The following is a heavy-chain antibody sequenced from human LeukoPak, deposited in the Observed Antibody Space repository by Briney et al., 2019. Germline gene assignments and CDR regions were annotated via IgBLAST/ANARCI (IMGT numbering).Heavy chain of an antibody. J-gene: IGHJ3*02. CDR2: ISSNGGST. CDR3: AREFVAMLSHMNAFDI. CDR1: GFTFSSYA. D-gene: IGHD5-18*01. Sequence: GGSLRLSCAASGFTFSSYAMPWVRQAPGKGLEYVSAISSNGGSTYYANSVKGRFTISRDNAKNSLYLQMNSLRAEDTAVYYCAREFVAMLSHMNAFDIWGQGTMVTVSS. V-gene: IGHV3-64*01.